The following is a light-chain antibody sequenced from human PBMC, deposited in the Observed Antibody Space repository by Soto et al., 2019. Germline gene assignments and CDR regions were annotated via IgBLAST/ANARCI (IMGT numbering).Light chain of an antibody. CDR1: QSVSSN. Sequence: EIVMTQSPATLSVSLGERATLSCRASQSVSSNLAWYQQKPGQAPRLLIYGASTRATGIPARLSGSGSGTEFTLTISSLQSEDFAVYYCQQYNNWPPGTFGQGTKLEI. CDR2: GAS. V-gene: IGKV3D-15*01. J-gene: IGKJ2*02. CDR3: QQYNNWPPGT.